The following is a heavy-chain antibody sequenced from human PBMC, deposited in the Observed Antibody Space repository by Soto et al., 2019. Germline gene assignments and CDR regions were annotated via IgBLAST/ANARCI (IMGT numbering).Heavy chain of an antibody. V-gene: IGHV1-46*01. CDR2: INPSGGST. CDR3: ARGPDARAYYYYYGMDV. CDR1: GYTFTSYH. J-gene: IGHJ6*02. Sequence: ASVKVSCKASGYTFTSYHMHWVRQAPGQGLEWMGIINPSGGSTSYAQKFQGRVTMTRDTSTSTVYMELSSLRSEDTAVYYCARGPDARAYYYYYGMDVWGQGTTVTVSS.